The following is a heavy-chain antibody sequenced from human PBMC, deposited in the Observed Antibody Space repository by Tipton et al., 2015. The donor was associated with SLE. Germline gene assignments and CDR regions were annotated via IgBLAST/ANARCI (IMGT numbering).Heavy chain of an antibody. Sequence: TLSLTCTVSGGSISSYYWSWIRQPPGKGLEWIGYIYYSGSTYYNPSLKSRVTISVDTSKNQFSLKLSSVTAADTAVYYCARAFGSWYGSAFDIWGQGTMVTVSS. J-gene: IGHJ3*02. CDR2: IYYSGST. D-gene: IGHD6-13*01. CDR3: ARAFGSWYGSAFDI. V-gene: IGHV4-59*12. CDR1: GGSISSYY.